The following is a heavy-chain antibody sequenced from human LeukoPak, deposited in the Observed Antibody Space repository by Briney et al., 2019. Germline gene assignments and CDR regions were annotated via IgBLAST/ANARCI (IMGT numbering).Heavy chain of an antibody. Sequence: GGPLRLSCAASGLIFSDSAMYWVRQAPGKGLECVAVITDNYNTYYGDSVKGRFTVSRDNSKETRYLQMNSLRVDDTALYHCVKGACSGGCSGNYWGQGTRVIVSS. CDR3: VKGACSGGCSGNY. J-gene: IGHJ4*02. D-gene: IGHD2-15*01. CDR1: GLIFSDSA. CDR2: ITDNYNT. V-gene: IGHV3-23*01.